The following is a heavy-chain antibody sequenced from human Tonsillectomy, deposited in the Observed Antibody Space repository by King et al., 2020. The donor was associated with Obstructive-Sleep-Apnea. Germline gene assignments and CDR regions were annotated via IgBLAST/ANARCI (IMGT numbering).Heavy chain of an antibody. J-gene: IGHJ6*02. D-gene: IGHD5-18*01. CDR2: ISDDGSSK. Sequence: VQLVESGGGVVQPGRSLRLSCAASGFTFSSYGMHWVRQAPGKGLEWVAVISDDGSSKYYADSVKGRFTISRDNSKNTLYLQMNSLRGEDTAVYYWAKDRDSYGTYGMDVWGQGTTVTVSS. CDR1: GFTFSSYG. V-gene: IGHV3-30*18. CDR3: AKDRDSYGTYGMDV.